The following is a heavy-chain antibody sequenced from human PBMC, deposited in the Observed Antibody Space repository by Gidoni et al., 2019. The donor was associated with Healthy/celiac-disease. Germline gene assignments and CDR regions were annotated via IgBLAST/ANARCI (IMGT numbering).Heavy chain of an antibody. V-gene: IGHV3-20*01. CDR3: ARDLGYGDYEEWFDP. CDR1: AITFADYG. Sequence: EVQLVESGGGVVRPGWSLRLSCAASAITFADYGLGWVRQAPGKGLEWVSGITWNGGSTGYADSVKGRFTISRDKAKNSLYLQMNSLRAEDTALYHCARDLGYGDYEEWFDPWGQGTLVTVSS. J-gene: IGHJ5*02. CDR2: ITWNGGST. D-gene: IGHD4-17*01.